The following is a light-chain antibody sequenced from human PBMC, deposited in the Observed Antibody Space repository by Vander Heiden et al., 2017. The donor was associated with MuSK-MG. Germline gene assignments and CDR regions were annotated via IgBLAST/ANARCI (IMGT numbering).Light chain of an antibody. CDR2: DAS. CDR3: QQYRTPPLT. CDR1: QDINTY. V-gene: IGKV1-33*01. Sequence: DIQMTQSPSSLSASVGDRVTITCQASQDINTYLNWYHQKPGKAPKLLIFDASNLERAVPSRLSGTGSGTDFTLSISILHPEDLATYYCQQYRTPPLTFGGATKVELK. J-gene: IGKJ4*01.